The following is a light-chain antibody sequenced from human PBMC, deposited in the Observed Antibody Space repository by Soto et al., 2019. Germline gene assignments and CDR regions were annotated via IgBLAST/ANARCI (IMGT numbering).Light chain of an antibody. V-gene: IGKV3-11*01. Sequence: DIVLTQSPAALSLSPGERATLSFRASQSVSSYLAWYQQKPGQAPRLLIYDASNRATGIPDRFSGSGSGTDFTLTISSLQPEDFATYYCQQNYGTPGTFGQGTKVDI. CDR2: DAS. J-gene: IGKJ1*01. CDR1: QSVSSY. CDR3: QQNYGTPGT.